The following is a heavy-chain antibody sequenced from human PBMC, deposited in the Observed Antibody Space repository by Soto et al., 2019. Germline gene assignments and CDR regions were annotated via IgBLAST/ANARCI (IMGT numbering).Heavy chain of an antibody. CDR1: GYTFNMYY. CDR2: INPNGDST. Sequence: QVQLVQSGAEVRNPGASVKVSCKASGYTFNMYYMHWVRQAPGQGLEWMGVINPNGDSTTYAQKFQGRLTMTRDTSTITVYMDLTSLRSEDTAVYYCAREGAAAARMFDNWGQGTLVTVSS. D-gene: IGHD6-13*01. V-gene: IGHV1-46*02. CDR3: AREGAAAARMFDN. J-gene: IGHJ4*02.